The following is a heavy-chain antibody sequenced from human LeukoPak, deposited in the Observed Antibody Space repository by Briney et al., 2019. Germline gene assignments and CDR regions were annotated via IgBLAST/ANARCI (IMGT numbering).Heavy chain of an antibody. J-gene: IGHJ4*02. CDR3: AKIAAAGTGDY. CDR1: GGSISSYY. D-gene: IGHD6-13*01. Sequence: SETLSLTCTVSGGSISSYYWGWIRQPPGKGLEWIGSIYYSGSTYYNPSLKSRVTISVDTSKNQFSLKLSSVTAADTAVYYCAKIAAAGTGDYWGQGTLVTVSS. V-gene: IGHV4-39*07. CDR2: IYYSGST.